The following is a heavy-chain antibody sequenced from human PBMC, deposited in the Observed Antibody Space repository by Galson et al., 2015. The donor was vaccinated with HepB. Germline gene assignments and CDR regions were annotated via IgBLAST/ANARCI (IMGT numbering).Heavy chain of an antibody. CDR1: GYTFTTYA. Sequence: SVKVSCKASGYTFTTYAIHWVRQAPGQRLEWMGWITAGNANTKYSKKFQGRVTITRDTSASTAFMELNSLRSEDTALYYCARGNEYFDYWGQGTLVSVSS. V-gene: IGHV1-3*01. J-gene: IGHJ4*02. CDR3: ARGNEYFDY. CDR2: ITAGNANT.